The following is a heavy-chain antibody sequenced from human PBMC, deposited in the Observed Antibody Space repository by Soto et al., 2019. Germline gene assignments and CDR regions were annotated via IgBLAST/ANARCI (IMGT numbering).Heavy chain of an antibody. D-gene: IGHD3-3*01. V-gene: IGHV3-15*01. J-gene: IGHJ4*02. CDR1: GFTFSSYW. CDR2: IKSKTDGGTT. Sequence: PGGSLRLSCAASGFTFSSYWMSWVRQAPGKGLEWVGRIKSKTDGGTTDYAAPVKGRFTISRDDSKNTLYLQMNSLKTEDTAVYYCTTDLPYDPLDYWGQGTLVTVSS. CDR3: TTDLPYDPLDY.